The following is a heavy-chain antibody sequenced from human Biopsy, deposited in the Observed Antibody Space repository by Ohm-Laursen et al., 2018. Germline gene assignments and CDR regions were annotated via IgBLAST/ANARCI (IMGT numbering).Heavy chain of an antibody. V-gene: IGHV3-21*01. CDR3: ARVRCSGGGCYQRHDAFEI. CDR2: ISSSSSHV. J-gene: IGHJ3*02. Sequence: SLRLSCAASGFTFGTYSMNWVRHAPGKGLEWVSSISSSSSHVYYAESLRGRFTTSRDNAKNSLSLQMNSLRAEDTAIYYCARVRCSGGGCYQRHDAFEIWGQGTMVAVSS. D-gene: IGHD2-15*01. CDR1: GFTFGTYS.